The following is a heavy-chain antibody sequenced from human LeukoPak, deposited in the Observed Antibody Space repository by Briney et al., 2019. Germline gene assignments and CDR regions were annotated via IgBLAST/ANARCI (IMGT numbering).Heavy chain of an antibody. J-gene: IGHJ4*02. D-gene: IGHD3-10*01. CDR3: ARDDYYGSGSYYSDFDY. Sequence: GGSLRLSCAASGFTFSSYSMNWVRQAPGKGLEWVSSISSSSSYIYYADSVKGRFTISRDNAKNSLYLQMNSLRAEDTAVYYCARDDYYGSGSYYSDFDYWGQGTLVTVSS. V-gene: IGHV3-21*01. CDR1: GFTFSSYS. CDR2: ISSSSSYI.